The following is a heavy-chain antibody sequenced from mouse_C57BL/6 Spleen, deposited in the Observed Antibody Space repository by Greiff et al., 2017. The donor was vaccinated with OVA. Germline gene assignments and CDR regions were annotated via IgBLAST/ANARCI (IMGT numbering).Heavy chain of an antibody. CDR1: GYTFTSYG. CDR2: IYPRSGNT. Sequence: VQLVESGAELARPGASVKLSCKASGYTFTSYGISWVKQRTGQGLEWIGEIYPRSGNTYYNEKFKGKATLTADKSSSTAYMELRSLTSEDSAVYFCARGGDAYWGQGTLVTVSA. V-gene: IGHV1-81*01. CDR3: ARGGDAY. J-gene: IGHJ3*01.